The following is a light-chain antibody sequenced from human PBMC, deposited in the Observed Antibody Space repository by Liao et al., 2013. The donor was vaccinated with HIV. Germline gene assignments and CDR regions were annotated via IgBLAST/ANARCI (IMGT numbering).Light chain of an antibody. CDR1: TLGEKS. J-gene: IGLJ2*01. CDR3: QVWDNNHDHLGVV. CDR2: KDS. V-gene: IGLV3-1*01. Sequence: SYALTQTPSVSVSPGQTASIACSGHTLGEKSVSWYQQRPGQSPVLVIYKDSERPSGISERFSGSNSGKTATLTISRVEAGDEADYYCQVWDNNHDHLGVVFGGGTKLTVL.